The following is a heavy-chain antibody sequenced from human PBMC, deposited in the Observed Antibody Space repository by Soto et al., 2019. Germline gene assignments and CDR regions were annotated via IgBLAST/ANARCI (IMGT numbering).Heavy chain of an antibody. V-gene: IGHV4-59*01. J-gene: IGHJ6*03. Sequence: SETLSLTCTVSGGSISSYYWSWIRQPPGKGLEWIGYIYYSGSTNYNPSLKSRVTISVDTSKNQFSLKLSSVTAADTAVYYCARGPYYDFWSGYYVGYYYYMDVWGKGTTVTVSS. CDR1: GGSISSYY. CDR2: IYYSGST. CDR3: ARGPYYDFWSGYYVGYYYYMDV. D-gene: IGHD3-3*01.